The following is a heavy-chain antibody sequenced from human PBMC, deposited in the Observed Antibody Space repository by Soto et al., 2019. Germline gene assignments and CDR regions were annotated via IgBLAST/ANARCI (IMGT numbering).Heavy chain of an antibody. Sequence: GGSLRLSCAASGFTFSSYAMHWVRQAPGKGLEWVAVISSDGSDKYYADSVKGRFAISRDNSKNTLYVQLNRMRAEDTALYYCARDRQYGAGFIDVLGQGTTVTVSS. CDR1: GFTFSSYA. J-gene: IGHJ6*02. D-gene: IGHD3-10*01. V-gene: IGHV3-30*09. CDR3: ARDRQYGAGFIDV. CDR2: ISSDGSDK.